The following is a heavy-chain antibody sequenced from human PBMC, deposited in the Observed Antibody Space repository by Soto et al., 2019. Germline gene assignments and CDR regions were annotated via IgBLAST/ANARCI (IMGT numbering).Heavy chain of an antibody. J-gene: IGHJ4*02. CDR3: ARDWMITFGGVIAESPDY. D-gene: IGHD3-16*02. CDR2: ISYDGSNK. Sequence: QVQLVESGGGVVQPGRSLRLSCAASGFTFSSYAMHWVRQAPGKGLEWVAVISYDGSNKYYADSVKGRFTISRDNSKNTLYLQMNSLRAEDTAVYYCARDWMITFGGVIAESPDYWGQGTLVTVSS. V-gene: IGHV3-30-3*01. CDR1: GFTFSSYA.